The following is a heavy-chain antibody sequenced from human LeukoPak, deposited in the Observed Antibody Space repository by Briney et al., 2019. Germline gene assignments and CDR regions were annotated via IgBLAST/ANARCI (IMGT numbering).Heavy chain of an antibody. CDR2: ISSSSSYI. Sequence: PGGSLRLSCAASGFTFSSYGMSWVRQAPGKGLEWVSSISSSSSYIYYADSVKGRFTISRDNAKNSLYLQMNSLRAEDTAVYYCARFGRVSQHWFDPWGQGTLVTVSS. D-gene: IGHD3-10*01. CDR3: ARFGRVSQHWFDP. CDR1: GFTFSSYG. J-gene: IGHJ5*02. V-gene: IGHV3-21*01.